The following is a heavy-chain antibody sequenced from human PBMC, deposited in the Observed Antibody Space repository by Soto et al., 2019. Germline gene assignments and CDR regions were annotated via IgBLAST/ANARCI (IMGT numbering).Heavy chain of an antibody. CDR2: ITDDGLRK. D-gene: IGHD1-26*01. J-gene: IGHJ4*02. CDR1: GFTFSTYG. Sequence: QVLLVESGGGVVQPGRSLRLSCAASGFTFSTYGMHWVLQSTGKGLEWVAVITDDGLRKNYADSVKGRFTSSRDSSRNTLYRQMHSPKDEETAVYYCAKPDNSWSHHLDCWGQGTLVTVTS. CDR3: AKPDNSWSHHLDC. V-gene: IGHV3-30*18.